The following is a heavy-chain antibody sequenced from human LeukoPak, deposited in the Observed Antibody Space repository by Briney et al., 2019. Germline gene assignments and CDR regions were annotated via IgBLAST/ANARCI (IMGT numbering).Heavy chain of an antibody. D-gene: IGHD2-15*01. CDR1: GGSISSGDYY. CDR3: ARAQYCSGGSCPKAARSWFDP. Sequence: PSETLSLTCTVSGGSISSGDYYWSWIRQPPGKGLEWIGYIYYSGSTYYNPSLKSRVTISVDTSKNQFSLKLSSVTAADTAVYYCARAQYCSGGSCPKAARSWFDPWGQGTLVTVSS. V-gene: IGHV4-30-4*02. J-gene: IGHJ5*02. CDR2: IYYSGST.